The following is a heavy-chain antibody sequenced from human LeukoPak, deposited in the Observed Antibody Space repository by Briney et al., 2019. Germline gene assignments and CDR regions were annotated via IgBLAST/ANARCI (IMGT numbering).Heavy chain of an antibody. J-gene: IGHJ6*02. V-gene: IGHV3-30-3*01. CDR2: ISYVGSNK. CDR1: GFTFSSYA. Sequence: GRSLRLSCAASGFTFSSYAMRWVRQAPGKGLEWVAVISYVGSNKYYADSVKGRFTISRDNSKNTLYLQMNSLRAEDTAVYYCARDIVVVPAAISTHLYHYYYGMDVWGQGTTVTVSS. CDR3: ARDIVVVPAAISTHLYHYYYGMDV. D-gene: IGHD2-2*01.